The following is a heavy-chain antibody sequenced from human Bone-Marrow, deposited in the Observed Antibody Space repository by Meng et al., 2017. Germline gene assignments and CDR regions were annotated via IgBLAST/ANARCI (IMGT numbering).Heavy chain of an antibody. CDR3: ARGLTMIGRYFDY. J-gene: IGHJ4*02. V-gene: IGHV4-61*02. CDR1: GGSISSGSYY. D-gene: IGHD3-22*01. CDR2: IYTSGST. Sequence: SCTVSGGSISSGSYYWSWIRQPAGKGLEWIGRIYTSGSTNYNPSPKSRVTISVDTSKNQFSLKLSSVTAADTAVYYCARGLTMIGRYFDYWGQGPLVPVSS.